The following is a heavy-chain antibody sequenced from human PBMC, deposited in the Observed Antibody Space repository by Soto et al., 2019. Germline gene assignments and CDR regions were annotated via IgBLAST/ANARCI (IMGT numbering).Heavy chain of an antibody. D-gene: IGHD6-19*01. Sequence: PSETLSLTCAVYGWSFSGYYWSWIRQPPGKGLEGIGEINHSGSTNYTPSHKPRVTISVDTSKNPFTLKLSSGTAADTAVYYCARDSSGWALYYSYYGMDVWGQGTTVT. CDR3: ARDSSGWALYYSYYGMDV. J-gene: IGHJ6*02. V-gene: IGHV4-34*01. CDR2: INHSGST. CDR1: GWSFSGYY.